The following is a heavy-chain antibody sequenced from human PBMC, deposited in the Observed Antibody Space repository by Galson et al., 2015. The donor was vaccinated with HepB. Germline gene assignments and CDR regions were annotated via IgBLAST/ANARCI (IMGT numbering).Heavy chain of an antibody. CDR2: IYPADSDT. Sequence: QSGAEVTKPGESLKISCKTSGYSFASYWIAWVSQMPGEGLEFMGTIYPADSDTRYSPSFEGQVTISADKSIRTAYLQWSSLKASDTAMYYCATIIVGTTGSFWGQGTLVTVSS. CDR3: ATIIVGTTGSF. CDR1: GYSFASYW. D-gene: IGHD1-26*01. V-gene: IGHV5-51*01. J-gene: IGHJ4*02.